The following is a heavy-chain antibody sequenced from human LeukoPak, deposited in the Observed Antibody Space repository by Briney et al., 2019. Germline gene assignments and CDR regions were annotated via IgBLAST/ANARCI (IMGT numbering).Heavy chain of an antibody. D-gene: IGHD3-16*01. CDR3: ARDGGAYNWFDP. CDR2: IYHSGST. CDR1: GGSISSSNW. Sequence: SETLSLTCAVSGGSISSSNWWSWVRQPPGKGLEWIGEIYHSGSTNYNPSLKSRVTISVDKSKNQFSLKLSSVAAADTAVYYCARDGGAYNWFDPWGQGTLVTVSS. V-gene: IGHV4-4*02. J-gene: IGHJ5*02.